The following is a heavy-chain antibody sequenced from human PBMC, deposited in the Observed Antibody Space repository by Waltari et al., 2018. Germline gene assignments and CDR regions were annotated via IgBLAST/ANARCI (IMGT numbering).Heavy chain of an antibody. CDR2: IYTSGST. CDR1: GGSISSYY. D-gene: IGHD6-19*01. Sequence: QVQLQESGPGLVKPSETLSLTCTVSGGSISSYYWSWIRQPAGKGLEWIGRIYTSGSTNNNPSLKSRVTMSVDTSKNQFSLKLSSVTAADTAVYYCARDVVDSSGWYLLDYYYYYMDVWGKGTTVTVSS. CDR3: ARDVVDSSGWYLLDYYYYYMDV. V-gene: IGHV4-4*07. J-gene: IGHJ6*03.